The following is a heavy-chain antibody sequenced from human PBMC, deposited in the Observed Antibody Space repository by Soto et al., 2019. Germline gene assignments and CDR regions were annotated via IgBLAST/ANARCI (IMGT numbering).Heavy chain of an antibody. CDR2: ISGSGGTT. CDR3: AKNGKSVAGDFDY. D-gene: IGHD6-19*01. CDR1: GFTFSSYA. J-gene: IGHJ4*02. Sequence: GGSLRLSCVASGFTFSSYAMSWVRQAPGKGLEWVSVISGSGGTTYYVDSVKGRFTISRDNSKNTLYLQMNSLRVEEMAVYYCAKNGKSVAGDFDYWGQGTLVTVSS. V-gene: IGHV3-23*01.